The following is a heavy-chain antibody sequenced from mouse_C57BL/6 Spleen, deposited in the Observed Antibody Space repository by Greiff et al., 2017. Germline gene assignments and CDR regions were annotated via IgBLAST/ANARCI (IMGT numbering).Heavy chain of an antibody. V-gene: IGHV1-64*01. CDR1: GYTFTSYW. Sequence: QVQLQQSGAELVKPGASVKLSCKASGYTFTSYWMHWVKQRPGQGLEWIGMIHPNSGSPNYNEKFKSKATLTVDKSSSTAYMQLSSLTSEDSAVYYCARDDYGSSYGYYAMDYWGQGTSVTVSS. D-gene: IGHD1-1*01. CDR2: IHPNSGSP. CDR3: ARDDYGSSYGYYAMDY. J-gene: IGHJ4*01.